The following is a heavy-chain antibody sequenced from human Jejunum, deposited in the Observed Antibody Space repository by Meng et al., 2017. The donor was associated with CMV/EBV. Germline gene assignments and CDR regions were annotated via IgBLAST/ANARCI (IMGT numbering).Heavy chain of an antibody. CDR3: AKKHPGITSSAFLD. V-gene: IGHV3-33*06. D-gene: IGHD2-2*01. Sequence: NKSYADSVKGRFTISRDNSRNTLYLQMNSLRAEDTAVYYCAKKHPGITSSAFLDWGQGTLVTVSS. CDR2: NK. J-gene: IGHJ4*02.